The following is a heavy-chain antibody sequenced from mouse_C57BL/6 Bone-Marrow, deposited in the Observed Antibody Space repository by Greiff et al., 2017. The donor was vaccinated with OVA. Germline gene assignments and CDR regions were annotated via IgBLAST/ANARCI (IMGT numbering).Heavy chain of an antibody. CDR3: TRVPIYYYGSSSSDY. Sequence: VQLQQSGAELVRPGASVTLSCKASGYTFTDYEMHWVKQTPVHGLEWIGAIDPETGGTAYNQKFKGKAILTADKSSSTAYMELRSLTSEDSAVYYCTRVPIYYYGSSSSDYWGQGTTLTVSS. D-gene: IGHD1-1*01. J-gene: IGHJ2*01. CDR1: GYTFTDYE. CDR2: IDPETGGT. V-gene: IGHV1-15*01.